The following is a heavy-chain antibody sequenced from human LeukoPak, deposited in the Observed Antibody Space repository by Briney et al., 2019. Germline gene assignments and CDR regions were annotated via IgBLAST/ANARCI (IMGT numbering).Heavy chain of an antibody. D-gene: IGHD2-15*01. CDR2: ISAYNGNT. CDR1: GYTFTSYG. Sequence: ASLKVSCKASGYTFTSYGISWVRQAPGQGLEWMGWISAYNGNTNYAQKLQGRVTRTTDPSTSTAYMELRSLRSDDTAVYYCARDIRRYCSGGSCSLGYWGQGTLVTVSS. CDR3: ARDIRRYCSGGSCSLGY. V-gene: IGHV1-18*01. J-gene: IGHJ4*02.